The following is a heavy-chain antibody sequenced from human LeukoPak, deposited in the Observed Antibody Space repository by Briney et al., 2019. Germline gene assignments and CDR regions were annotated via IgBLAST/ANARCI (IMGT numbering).Heavy chain of an antibody. CDR1: GYTFTSYD. CDR2: MNPNSGNA. J-gene: IGHJ4*02. CDR3: GRPLQRGSWTQRALDY. D-gene: IGHD3-10*01. V-gene: IGHV1-8*01. Sequence: ASVKVSCKASGYTFTSYDISWVRQATGQGLEWMGWMNPNSGNAGYAQRFQGRVTMTRNNSISTAYMELTSLRSEDTAVYYCGRPLQRGSWTQRALDYWGQGALVTVSS.